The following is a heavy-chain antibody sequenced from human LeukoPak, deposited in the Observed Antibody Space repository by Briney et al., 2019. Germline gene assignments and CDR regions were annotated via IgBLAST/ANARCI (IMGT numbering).Heavy chain of an antibody. CDR2: IAGSDGFT. Sequence: GGSLRLSCAASGFPFSSYAMNWVRQAPGKGLEWVSVIAGSDGFTQYADSVKGRFTISRDNAKNSLYLQMNSLRAEDTAVYYCARFAPNSSGWYWGQGTLVTVSS. J-gene: IGHJ4*02. CDR3: ARFAPNSSGWY. CDR1: GFPFSSYA. V-gene: IGHV3-23*01. D-gene: IGHD6-19*01.